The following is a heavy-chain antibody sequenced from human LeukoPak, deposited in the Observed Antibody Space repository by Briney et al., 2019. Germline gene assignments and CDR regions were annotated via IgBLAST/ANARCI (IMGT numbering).Heavy chain of an antibody. Sequence: PSQTLSLTCAVSGGSISSGGYSWSWIRQPPGKGLEWIGYIYHSGSTYYNPSLKSRVTISVDRSKNQFSLKLSSVTAADTAVYYCARHSSSWLFGMDVWGQGTTVTVSS. V-gene: IGHV4-30-2*01. CDR1: GGSISSGGYS. J-gene: IGHJ6*02. CDR2: IYHSGST. CDR3: ARHSSSWLFGMDV. D-gene: IGHD6-13*01.